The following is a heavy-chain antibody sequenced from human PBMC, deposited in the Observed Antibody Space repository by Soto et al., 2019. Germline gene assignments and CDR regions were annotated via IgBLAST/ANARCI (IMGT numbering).Heavy chain of an antibody. D-gene: IGHD6-19*01. J-gene: IGHJ2*01. V-gene: IGHV3-48*04. CDR2: IDHSSSSV. Sequence: EVQLVESGGGLVQPGGSLRLSCAASGFRFSSYSMNWVRQAPGKGLEWVSYIDHSSSSVRYVDSVEGRFTISRDNAKDSLSVQMNSLRVEDTSTYYCAVGIAVARGYFDVWGRGTLVTVSS. CDR3: AVGIAVARGYFDV. CDR1: GFRFSSYS.